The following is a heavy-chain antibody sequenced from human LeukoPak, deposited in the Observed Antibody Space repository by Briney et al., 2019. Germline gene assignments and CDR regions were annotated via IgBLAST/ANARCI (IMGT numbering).Heavy chain of an antibody. CDR1: GGSISSYY. D-gene: IGHD2-2*01. CDR2: IYTSGST. Sequence: PSETLSLTRTVSGGSISSYYWSWIRQPAGKGLEWIGRIYTSGSTNYNPSLKSRVTMSVDTSKNQFSLKLSSVTAADTAVYYCARVVPAAKNYYYYYYMDVWGKGTTVTVSS. CDR3: ARVVPAAKNYYYYYYMDV. V-gene: IGHV4-4*07. J-gene: IGHJ6*03.